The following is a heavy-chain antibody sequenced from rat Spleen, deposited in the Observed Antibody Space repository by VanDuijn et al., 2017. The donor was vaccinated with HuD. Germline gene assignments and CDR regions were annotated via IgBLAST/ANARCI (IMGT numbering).Heavy chain of an antibody. CDR2: IWAGGGT. Sequence: QVRLKESGPGLVQPSQTLSLTCTVSGFSLITHHVSWVRQPPGKSLVWMGIIWAGGGTNYNSAVKSRLSISRDTSKSQVFLKIYSLQTEDTAIYFCTREGHTMDRATYWFAYWGQGTLVTVSS. CDR1: GFSLITHH. D-gene: IGHD1-9*01. J-gene: IGHJ3*01. V-gene: IGHV2-13*01. CDR3: TREGHTMDRATYWFAY.